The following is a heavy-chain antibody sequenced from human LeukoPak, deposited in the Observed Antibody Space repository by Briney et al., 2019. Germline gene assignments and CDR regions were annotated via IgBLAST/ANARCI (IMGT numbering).Heavy chain of an antibody. Sequence: ASVKVSCKASGYTFTRCFIHYVRQAPGQGPEWMGWIDPNSDNIRYSETFKDRVTMTRDTSTNTAYMELSWLRSDDTAVYYCARSAYNYGYVYFDHWGQGTLVIVSS. CDR2: IDPNSDNI. CDR3: ARSAYNYGYVYFDH. J-gene: IGHJ4*02. V-gene: IGHV1-2*02. D-gene: IGHD5-18*01. CDR1: GYTFTRCF.